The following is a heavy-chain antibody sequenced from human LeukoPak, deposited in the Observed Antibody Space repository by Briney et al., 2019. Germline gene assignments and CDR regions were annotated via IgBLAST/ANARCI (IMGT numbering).Heavy chain of an antibody. D-gene: IGHD3-22*01. CDR2: ISSSGSTI. Sequence: GGSLRLSCAASGFTFSSYEMNWVRQAPGKGLEWVSYISSSGSTIYYADSVKGRFTISRDNAKNSLYLQMNSLRAEDTAVYYCAREDYDSSGYYYEYYYYMDVWGRGTTVTVSS. CDR3: AREDYDSSGYYYEYYYYMDV. V-gene: IGHV3-48*03. J-gene: IGHJ6*03. CDR1: GFTFSSYE.